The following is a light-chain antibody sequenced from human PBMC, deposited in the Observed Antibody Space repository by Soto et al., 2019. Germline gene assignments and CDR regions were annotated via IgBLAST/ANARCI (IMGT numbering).Light chain of an antibody. J-gene: IGKJ2*01. CDR2: TAS. CDR1: QVISSY. V-gene: IGKV1-9*01. Sequence: DIQLTQSPSFLSASVGDRVTITCRASQVISSYLAWYKQKPGKAPKLLIYTASTLQSGVPSRFSGSGSGTEFTLTISSLQPEDIATYYCQQYNSYPQTFGQGTKLEIK. CDR3: QQYNSYPQT.